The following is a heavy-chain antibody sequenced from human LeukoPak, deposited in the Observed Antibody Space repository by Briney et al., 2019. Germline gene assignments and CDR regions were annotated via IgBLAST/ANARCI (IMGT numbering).Heavy chain of an antibody. CDR2: ISYDGSNK. D-gene: IGHD6-19*01. V-gene: IGHV3-30*18. Sequence: GGSLRLSCAASGFTFSSYGMHWVRQAPGKGLEWVAVISYDGSNKYYADSVKGRFTISRDNSKNTLSLQMNSLRAEDTAVYYCAKTGYSSGWYFDYWGQGTLVTVSS. CDR3: AKTGYSSGWYFDY. CDR1: GFTFSSYG. J-gene: IGHJ4*02.